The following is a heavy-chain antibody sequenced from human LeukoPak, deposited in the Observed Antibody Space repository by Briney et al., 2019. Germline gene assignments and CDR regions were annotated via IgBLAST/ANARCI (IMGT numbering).Heavy chain of an antibody. CDR2: ISSSGSTI. Sequence: PGGSLRLSCAGSGFTLSSNWMHWVRQGPGKGLEWVSYISSSGSTIYYADSVKGRFTISRDNAKNSLYLQMNSLRAEDTAVYYCAELGITMIGGVWGKGTTVTISS. J-gene: IGHJ6*04. CDR1: GFTLSSNW. V-gene: IGHV3-48*03. D-gene: IGHD3-10*02. CDR3: AELGITMIGGV.